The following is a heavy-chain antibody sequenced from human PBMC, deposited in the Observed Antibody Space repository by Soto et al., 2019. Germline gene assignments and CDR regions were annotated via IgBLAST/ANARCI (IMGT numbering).Heavy chain of an antibody. CDR3: ARDQKHDIWGSYRSLAFDI. J-gene: IGHJ3*02. Sequence: QVQLVESGGGVVQPGRSLRLSCAASGFTFSSYGMHWVRQAPGKGLEWVAVIWYDGSNKYYADSVKGRFTISRDNSKNTLYLQMNSLRAEDTAVYYCARDQKHDIWGSYRSLAFDIWGQGTMVTVSS. D-gene: IGHD3-16*02. CDR1: GFTFSSYG. V-gene: IGHV3-33*01. CDR2: IWYDGSNK.